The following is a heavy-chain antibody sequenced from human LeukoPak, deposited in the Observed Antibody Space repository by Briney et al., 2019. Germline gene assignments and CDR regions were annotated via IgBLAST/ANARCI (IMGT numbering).Heavy chain of an antibody. CDR2: IKQDGSEQ. CDR1: GFIFSSYW. J-gene: IGHJ4*02. D-gene: IGHD1-26*01. CDR3: ARDIVGTP. Sequence: PGGSLRLSCAASGFIFSSYWMSWVRQAPGKGLEWVANIKQDGSEQYYEDSVKGRFTISRDNAKNSLYLQMNSLRIEDTAVYYCARDIVGTPWGQGILVTVSS. V-gene: IGHV3-7*01.